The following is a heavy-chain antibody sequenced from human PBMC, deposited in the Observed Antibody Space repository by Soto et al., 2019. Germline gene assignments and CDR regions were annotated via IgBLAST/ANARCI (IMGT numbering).Heavy chain of an antibody. CDR1: GFTFSSHG. CDR2: IWYDGSNK. Sequence: QVQLVESGGGVVQPGTSLRLSCAASGFTFSSHGMHWVRQAPGKGLEWVAVIWYDGSNKYYADSAKGRFTISRDQSKNTLYLQMNSLRAEDTAVYFCARINPRTVVDLGLDQWGQGTLVTVSS. D-gene: IGHD1-1*01. J-gene: IGHJ4*02. CDR3: ARINPRTVVDLGLDQ. V-gene: IGHV3-33*01.